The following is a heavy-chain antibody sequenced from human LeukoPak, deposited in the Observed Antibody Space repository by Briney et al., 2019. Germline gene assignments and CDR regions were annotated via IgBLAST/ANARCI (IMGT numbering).Heavy chain of an antibody. J-gene: IGHJ4*02. V-gene: IGHV1-2*02. CDR2: INPNSGGT. CDR3: ASTTGLDN. Sequence: ASVNVSCKASGYTFTGYYMHRVRQAPGQGLEWMGWINPNSGGTNYAQNFQGRVTMTRDTSISTAYMELSRLRSDDTAVYYCASTTGLDNWGPETLVTVSS. CDR1: GYTFTGYY. D-gene: IGHD1-1*01.